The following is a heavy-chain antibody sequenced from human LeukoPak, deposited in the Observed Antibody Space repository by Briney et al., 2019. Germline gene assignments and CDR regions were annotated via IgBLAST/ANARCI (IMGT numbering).Heavy chain of an antibody. D-gene: IGHD3-16*02. J-gene: IGHJ4*02. V-gene: IGHV3-64*04. CDR2: ISSNGGST. CDR1: GFTFSSYA. Sequence: GGSLRLSCSASGFTFSSYAMHWVRQAPGKGLEYVSAISSNGGSTYYADSVKGRFTISRDNSKNTLYLQMNSLRAEDTAVYYCAKGLDYEIGGVIVPYYYWGQGTLVTVSS. CDR3: AKGLDYEIGGVIVPYYY.